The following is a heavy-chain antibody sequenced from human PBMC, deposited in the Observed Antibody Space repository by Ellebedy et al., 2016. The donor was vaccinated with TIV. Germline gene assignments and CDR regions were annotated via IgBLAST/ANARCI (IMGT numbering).Heavy chain of an antibody. CDR2: IYWDDDK. J-gene: IGHJ6*02. CDR1: GFSLSTSGVG. V-gene: IGHV2-5*02. CDR3: AHTITMVRGVITYHYYGMDV. D-gene: IGHD3-10*01. Sequence: SGPTLVXPTQPLTLTCIFSGFSLSTSGVGVGWIRQPPGKALEWLALIYWDDDKRYSPSLKSRLTITKDTSKNQVVLTMTNMDPVDTATYYCAHTITMVRGVITYHYYGMDVWGQGTTVTVSS.